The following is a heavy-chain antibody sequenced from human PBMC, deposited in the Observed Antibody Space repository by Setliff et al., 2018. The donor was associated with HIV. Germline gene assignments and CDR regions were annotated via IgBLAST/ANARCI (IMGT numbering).Heavy chain of an antibody. J-gene: IGHJ4*02. Sequence: SVKVSCKASGGTFSLYAINWVRQAPGQGLEWMGGIIPIFNTANYAQKFQGRVTITVDGSTSTAYMELSSLTPEDTAIYFCARALSYGSGTYSAAGFWGQGTLVTVSS. D-gene: IGHD3-10*01. CDR2: IIPIFNTA. CDR1: GGTFSLYA. V-gene: IGHV1-69*13. CDR3: ARALSYGSGTYSAAGF.